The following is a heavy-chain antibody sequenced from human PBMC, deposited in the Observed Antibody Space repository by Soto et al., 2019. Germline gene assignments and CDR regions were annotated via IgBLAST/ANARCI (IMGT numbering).Heavy chain of an antibody. CDR3: ARERVCRSTSCHIDY. D-gene: IGHD2-2*01. J-gene: IGHJ4*02. CDR1: GGSISSGGYY. Sequence: KTSETLSLTCTVSGGSISSGGYYWSWIRQHPGKGLEWIGYIYYSGSTYYNPSLKSRVTISVDTSKNQFSLKLSSVTAADTAVYYCARERVCRSTSCHIDYWGQGTLVTVSS. CDR2: IYYSGST. V-gene: IGHV4-31*03.